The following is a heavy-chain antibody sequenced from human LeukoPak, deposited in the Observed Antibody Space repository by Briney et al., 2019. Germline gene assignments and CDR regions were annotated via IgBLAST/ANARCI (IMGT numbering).Heavy chain of an antibody. CDR3: ARDESSRVGY. Sequence: KPSETLSLTCAVYGGSLSGYYWSWIRQPPGKGLEWIGNIYYSGSTYYNPSLKSRVTISVDTSKNQFSLKLSSVTAADTAVYYCARDESSRVGYWGQGTLVTVSS. J-gene: IGHJ4*02. CDR2: IYYSGST. V-gene: IGHV4-34*01. D-gene: IGHD6-13*01. CDR1: GGSLSGYY.